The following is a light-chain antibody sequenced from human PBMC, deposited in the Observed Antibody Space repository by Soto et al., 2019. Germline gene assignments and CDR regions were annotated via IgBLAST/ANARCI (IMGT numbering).Light chain of an antibody. V-gene: IGKV1-12*02. J-gene: IGKJ4*01. CDR2: AAS. Sequence: DIQMTQSPSSVSASVGDRVTIICRASQDISGWLAWYQQQPGKAPKLLMYAASSLQSGVPSRFSGSGSGTDFTLSISSLQPEDYATYYCQHANRFPFSFGGGTKVEIK. CDR1: QDISGW. CDR3: QHANRFPFS.